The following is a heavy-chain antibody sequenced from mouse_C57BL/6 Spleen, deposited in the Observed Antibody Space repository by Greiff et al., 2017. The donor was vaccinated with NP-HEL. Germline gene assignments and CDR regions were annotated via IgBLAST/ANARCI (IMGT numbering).Heavy chain of an antibody. J-gene: IGHJ2*01. CDR2: INYDGSST. Sequence: DVKLVESEGGLVQPGSSMKLSCTASGFTFSDYYMAWVRQVPEKGLEWVANINYDGSSTYYLDSLKSRFIISRDNAKNILYLQMSSLKSEDTATYYCARDVGYHFDYWGQGTTLTVSS. V-gene: IGHV5-16*01. CDR3: ARDVGYHFDY. D-gene: IGHD1-2*01. CDR1: GFTFSDYY.